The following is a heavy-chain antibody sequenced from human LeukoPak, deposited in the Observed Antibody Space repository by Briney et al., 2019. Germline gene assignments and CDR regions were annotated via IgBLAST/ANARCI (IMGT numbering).Heavy chain of an antibody. V-gene: IGHV4-39*01. J-gene: IGHJ3*02. CDR1: LGSTCSSRYY. CDR2: IYFSVST. D-gene: IGHD2-2*01. CDR3: ARLGYCSSTSCLDAFDI. Sequence: PPETPSLTRTLSLGSTCSSRYYWGWVRHPPRDGLGWIGCIYFSVSTSFNPSLKSRVTISVDTPKNQFSLKLSSVTGADTAVYYCARLGYCSSTSCLDAFDIWGQGKMVTVSS.